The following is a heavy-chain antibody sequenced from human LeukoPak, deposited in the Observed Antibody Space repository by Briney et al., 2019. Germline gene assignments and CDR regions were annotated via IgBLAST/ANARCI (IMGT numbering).Heavy chain of an antibody. Sequence: ASVKVSCKASGYTFTGYYMHWVRQAPGQGLEWMGWISAYNGNTKYAQKFQGRVTMTTDTSTTTAYMELRSLSSDDTAVYYCARDYGSGSSGYYYYMDVWGKGTTVTVSS. CDR1: GYTFTGYY. CDR2: ISAYNGNT. D-gene: IGHD3-10*01. V-gene: IGHV1-18*04. CDR3: ARDYGSGSSGYYYYMDV. J-gene: IGHJ6*03.